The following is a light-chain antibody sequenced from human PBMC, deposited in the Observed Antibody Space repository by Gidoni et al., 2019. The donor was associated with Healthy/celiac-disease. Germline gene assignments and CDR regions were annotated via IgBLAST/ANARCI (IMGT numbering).Light chain of an antibody. CDR3: AAWDDSLNGAV. CDR1: SSNIGSNT. V-gene: IGLV1-44*01. Sequence: QSVLTQPPSASGTPGQRVTSSCSGSSSNIGSNTVNWYQQLPGTAPKLLIYSNNQRPSGVPDRFSGSKSGTSASLAISGLPSEDEADYYCAAWDDSLNGAVFGGGTQLTVL. J-gene: IGLJ7*01. CDR2: SNN.